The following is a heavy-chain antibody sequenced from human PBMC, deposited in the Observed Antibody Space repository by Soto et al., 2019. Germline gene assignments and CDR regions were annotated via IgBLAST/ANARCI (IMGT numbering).Heavy chain of an antibody. CDR3: ARRGSIAASYYFDY. CDR1: GYTFTRYA. V-gene: IGHV1-3*01. D-gene: IGHD6-6*01. Sequence: GASVKVSCKASGYTFTRYAMHWVLQAPGQRLEWMGWINAGNGNTKYSQKFQGRVTITRDTSASTAYMELSSLRSEDTAVYYCARRGSIAASYYFDYWGQRSLVTVSS. CDR2: INAGNGNT. J-gene: IGHJ4*02.